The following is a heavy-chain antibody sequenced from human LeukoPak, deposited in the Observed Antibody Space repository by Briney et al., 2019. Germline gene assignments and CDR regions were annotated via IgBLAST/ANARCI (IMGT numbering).Heavy chain of an antibody. V-gene: IGHV1-69*13. CDR1: GGTFSSYA. Sequence: ASVKVSCKASGGTFSSYAISWVRQAPGQGLEWMGGIIPIFGTANYAQKFQGRVTITADESTSTAYMELSSLRSEDTAVYYCARGRVVVVPAARRDYYYMDVWGKGTMVTVSS. J-gene: IGHJ6*03. CDR2: IIPIFGTA. CDR3: ARGRVVVVPAARRDYYYMDV. D-gene: IGHD2-2*01.